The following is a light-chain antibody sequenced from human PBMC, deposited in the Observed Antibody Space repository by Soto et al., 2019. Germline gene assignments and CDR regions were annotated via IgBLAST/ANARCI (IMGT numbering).Light chain of an antibody. CDR1: HSISSW. V-gene: IGKV1-5*03. Sequence: DIQMTQSPSTLSASVGDRVTITCRASHSISSWLAWFQQKPGKAPKLLIYKASSLESGVPSRFSGSGSGTEFTLTISSLQPDDSATYYCQQYNSFLWTFGQGTRWIS. CDR2: KAS. CDR3: QQYNSFLWT. J-gene: IGKJ1*01.